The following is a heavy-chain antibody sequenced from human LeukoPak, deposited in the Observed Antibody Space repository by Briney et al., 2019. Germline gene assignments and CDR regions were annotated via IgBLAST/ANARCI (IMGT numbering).Heavy chain of an antibody. D-gene: IGHD3-22*01. J-gene: IGHJ4*02. CDR1: GFTFSSYA. Sequence: GGSLRLSCAASGFTFSSYAMHWVRQAPGKGLEWVAVIWYDGSNKYYADSVKGRFTISRDNSKNTLYLQMNSLRAEDTAVYYCARDVYSPYYYDSSGYYYEDYWGQGTLVTVSS. CDR2: IWYDGSNK. CDR3: ARDVYSPYYYDSSGYYYEDY. V-gene: IGHV3-33*08.